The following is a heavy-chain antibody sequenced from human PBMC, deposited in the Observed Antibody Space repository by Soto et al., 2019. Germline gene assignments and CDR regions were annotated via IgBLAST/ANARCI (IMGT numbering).Heavy chain of an antibody. J-gene: IGHJ2*01. Sequence: QVQLVQSGAEVKKPGSSVKVSCKASGGTFSSYAISWVRQAPGQGLEWMGGIIPIFGTAHYAQKFQGRVTIAADESTSTAYLELSRQISEDTAAYYCARGRLARYCSGGSCYSQNYWYCDLWGHGTLVTVSS. CDR1: GGTFSSYA. D-gene: IGHD2-15*01. CDR2: IIPIFGTA. V-gene: IGHV1-69*01. CDR3: ARGRLARYCSGGSCYSQNYWYCDL.